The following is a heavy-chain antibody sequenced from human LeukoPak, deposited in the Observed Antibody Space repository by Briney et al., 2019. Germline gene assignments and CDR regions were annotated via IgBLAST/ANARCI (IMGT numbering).Heavy chain of an antibody. D-gene: IGHD2-2*01. Sequence: SETLSLTCTVSGGSISNYYWSWIRQPAGRGLEWIGRISTSGSTDYNPSLKGRVTMSVDTSKNQFSLKLTSVTAADTAVYYCARARPCSSSSCSSYYFMDVWGKGTTVTVSS. J-gene: IGHJ6*03. CDR2: ISTSGST. CDR1: GGSISNYY. CDR3: ARARPCSSSSCSSYYFMDV. V-gene: IGHV4-4*07.